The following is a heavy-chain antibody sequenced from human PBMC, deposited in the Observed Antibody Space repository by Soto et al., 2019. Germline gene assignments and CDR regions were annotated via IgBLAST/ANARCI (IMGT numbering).Heavy chain of an antibody. Sequence: PGGSLRLSCAASGFTFSSYAMSWVRQAPGKGLEWVSAISGSGGSTYYADSVKGRFTISRDNSKNTLYLQMNSLRAEDTAVYYCAKCPSNYDSSGYYRPLYYYGMDVWGQGTTVTVSS. D-gene: IGHD3-22*01. V-gene: IGHV3-23*01. CDR2: ISGSGGST. CDR1: GFTFSSYA. J-gene: IGHJ6*02. CDR3: AKCPSNYDSSGYYRPLYYYGMDV.